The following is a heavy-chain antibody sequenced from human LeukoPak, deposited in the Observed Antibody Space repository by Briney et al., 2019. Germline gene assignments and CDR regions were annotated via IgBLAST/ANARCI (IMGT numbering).Heavy chain of an antibody. D-gene: IGHD3-10*01. V-gene: IGHV1-24*01. CDR1: GYTLTELS. CDR3: ATGLLWFGELSNVSDY. CDR2: FDPEDGEA. J-gene: IGHJ4*02. Sequence: GASVKVSCKVSGYTLTELSMHWVRQAPGKGLEWMGGFDPEDGEAIYAQKFQGRVTMTEDTSTGTAYMELSSLRSEDTAVYYCATGLLWFGELSNVSDYWGQGTLVTVSS.